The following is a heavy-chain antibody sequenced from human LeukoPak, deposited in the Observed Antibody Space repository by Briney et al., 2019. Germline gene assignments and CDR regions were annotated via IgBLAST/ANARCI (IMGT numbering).Heavy chain of an antibody. CDR3: PRDERPI. V-gene: IGHV3-30-3*01. Sequence: GGSLRLSCAASGFIFSNYALHWVRQAPGKGLEWVALISFDASNKYYADSVKGRFTISRDNSKNTLYLQMNSLRTEDTAVYYCPRDERPIWGQGTLVTVSS. J-gene: IGHJ4*02. D-gene: IGHD6-25*01. CDR1: GFIFSNYA. CDR2: ISFDASNK.